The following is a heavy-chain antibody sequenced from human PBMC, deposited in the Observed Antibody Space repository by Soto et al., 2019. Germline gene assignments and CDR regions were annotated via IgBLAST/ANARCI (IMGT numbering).Heavy chain of an antibody. V-gene: IGHV3-23*01. CDR2: ISGSGGST. D-gene: IGHD3-3*01. J-gene: IGHJ6*02. CDR1: GFTFSSYA. CDR3: AKGVLRFLEWLSNPLPIISYYGMDV. Sequence: GGSLRLSCAASGFTFSSYAMSWVRQAPGKGLEWVSAISGSGGSTYYADSVKGRFTISRDNSKNTLYLQMNSLRAEDTAVYYCAKGVLRFLEWLSNPLPIISYYGMDVWGQGTTVTVSS.